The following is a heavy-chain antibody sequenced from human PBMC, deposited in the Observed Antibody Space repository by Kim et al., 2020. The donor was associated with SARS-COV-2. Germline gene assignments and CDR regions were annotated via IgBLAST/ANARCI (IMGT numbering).Heavy chain of an antibody. V-gene: IGHV3-23*01. J-gene: IGHJ6*02. CDR3: AKGNHDYSNPYYYYYGMDV. D-gene: IGHD4-4*01. Sequence: GRFTISRDNSKNTLYLQMNSLRAEDTAVYYCAKGNHDYSNPYYYYYGMDVWGQGTTVTVSS.